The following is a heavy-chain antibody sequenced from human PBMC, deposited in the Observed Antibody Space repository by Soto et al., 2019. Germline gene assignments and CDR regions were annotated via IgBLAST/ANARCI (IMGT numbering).Heavy chain of an antibody. J-gene: IGHJ3*02. V-gene: IGHV3-30*18. CDR1: GFTFSSYG. CDR3: ANGFRLTYDSSGRDAFNI. CDR2: ISYDGSNK. D-gene: IGHD3-22*01. Sequence: GGSLRLSCAASGFTFSSYGMHWVRQAPGKGLEWVAVISYDGSNKYYADSVKGRFTISRENSKNTLYLQMNSLRAEDTAVYYYANGFRLTYDSSGRDAFNIWGQVTMVTVSS.